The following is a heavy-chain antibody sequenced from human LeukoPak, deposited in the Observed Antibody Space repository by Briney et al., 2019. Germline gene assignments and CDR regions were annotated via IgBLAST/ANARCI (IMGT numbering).Heavy chain of an antibody. J-gene: IGHJ4*02. CDR1: GYTFTSYD. CDR2: MSPNSGDT. V-gene: IGHV1-8*01. Sequence: AASVKVSCKASGYTFTSYDFNWVRQATGQRPEWMGWMSPNSGDTGCAQKFQDRVTMTRNTSISTAYMELSSLRSDDTAVYYCARGPPNWGYDYWGPGTLVTVSS. CDR3: ARGPPNWGYDY. D-gene: IGHD7-27*01.